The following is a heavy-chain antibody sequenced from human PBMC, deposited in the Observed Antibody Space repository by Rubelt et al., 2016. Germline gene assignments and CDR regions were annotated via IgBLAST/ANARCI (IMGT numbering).Heavy chain of an antibody. CDR2: IYYSGST. Sequence: QVQLQESGPGLVKPSETLSLTCTVSGGSISSYYWSWIRQPPGKGLEWIGYIYYSGSTNYNPSLKSLVTISVCTSKNQFARKLSSVTAADTAVYYCAGHGGTYIFDYWGQGTLVTVSS. D-gene: IGHD2-15*01. CDR3: AGHGGTYIFDY. CDR1: GGSISSYY. J-gene: IGHJ4*02. V-gene: IGHV4-59*08.